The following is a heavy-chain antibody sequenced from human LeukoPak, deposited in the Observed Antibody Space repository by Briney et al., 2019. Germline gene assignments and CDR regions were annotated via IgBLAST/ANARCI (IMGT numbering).Heavy chain of an antibody. J-gene: IGHJ4*02. D-gene: IGHD5-24*01. CDR1: GYTFTTHD. CDR2: MNPKSGNT. V-gene: IGHV1-8*01. Sequence: ASVKVSCRTSGYTFTTHDINRVRQATGQALEWMGWMNPKSGNTGYAQKFQGRVTMTRNTSISTAYMELSSLRSEDTAVYYCAWRDGYSFDFWGQGTLVTVSS. CDR3: AWRDGYSFDF.